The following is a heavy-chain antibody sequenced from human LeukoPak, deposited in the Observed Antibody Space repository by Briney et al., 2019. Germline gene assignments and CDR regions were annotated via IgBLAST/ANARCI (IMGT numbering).Heavy chain of an antibody. Sequence: GGSLRLSCAVSGFTFDDYDMSWVRQAPGKGLEWVSGINWNGGSTGYADSVKGRFTISRDNAKNSLYLQMNSLRAEDTALYYCARSMTAVTTRFFDLWGRGTLVTVSS. CDR1: GFTFDDYD. CDR2: INWNGGST. CDR3: ARSMTAVTTRFFDL. D-gene: IGHD4-17*01. J-gene: IGHJ2*01. V-gene: IGHV3-20*04.